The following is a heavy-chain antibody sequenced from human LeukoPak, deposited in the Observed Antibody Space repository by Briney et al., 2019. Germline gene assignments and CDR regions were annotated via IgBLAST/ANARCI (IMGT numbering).Heavy chain of an antibody. J-gene: IGHJ4*02. CDR1: GFTFSSYA. CDR3: AKYRHFWSGHPSPDY. CDR2: ISGSGGST. V-gene: IGHV3-23*01. Sequence: GGSLRLSCAASGFTFSSYAMSWVRQAPGKGLEWVSAISGSGGSTYYADSVKGRFTISRDNSKNTLYLQINGLRAEDTAVYYCAKYRHFWSGHPSPDYWGQGTLVTVSS. D-gene: IGHD3-3*02.